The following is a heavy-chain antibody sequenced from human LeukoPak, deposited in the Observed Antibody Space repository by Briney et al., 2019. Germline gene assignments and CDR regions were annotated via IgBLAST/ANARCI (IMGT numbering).Heavy chain of an antibody. CDR2: IYHSGST. Sequence: SETLSLTCTVSGGSISSGGYYWSWIRQPPGKGLEWIGYIYHSGSTYYNPSLKSRVTISVDRSKNQFSLKLSSVTAADTAVYYCARKTTVNTPGGFDYWGQGTLVTVSS. CDR3: ARKTTVNTPGGFDY. D-gene: IGHD4-17*01. V-gene: IGHV4-30-2*01. J-gene: IGHJ4*02. CDR1: GGSISSGGYY.